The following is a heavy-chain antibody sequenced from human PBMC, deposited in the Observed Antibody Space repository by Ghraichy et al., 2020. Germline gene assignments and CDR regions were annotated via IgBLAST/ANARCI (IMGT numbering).Heavy chain of an antibody. Sequence: ASVKVSCKASGNTFRNYGFSWVRQAPGQGLEWMGLISGDQRMTRYAQKFQGRMTLTTDTSANVADLELRSLRSDDTAVYFCARVSLRPIPLRGYSDLWSPIKHFDDWGQGTLVTVSS. CDR3: ARVSLRPIPLRGYSDLWSPIKHFDD. CDR2: ISGDQRMT. D-gene: IGHD4-11*01. J-gene: IGHJ4*02. V-gene: IGHV1-18*01. CDR1: GNTFRNYG.